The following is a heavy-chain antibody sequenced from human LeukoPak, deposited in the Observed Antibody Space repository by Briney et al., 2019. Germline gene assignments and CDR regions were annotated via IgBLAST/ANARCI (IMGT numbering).Heavy chain of an antibody. D-gene: IGHD5-18*01. CDR1: GFTVSSNY. J-gene: IGHJ4*02. CDR3: ARAMDYYFDY. V-gene: IGHV3-53*01. Sequence: SGGSLRLSCAASGFTVSSNYMSWVRQAPGKGLEWVSVIYSGGSTYYADSVKGRFTIPRDNSKNTLYLQMNSLRAEDTAVYYCARAMDYYFDYWGQGTLVTVSS. CDR2: IYSGGST.